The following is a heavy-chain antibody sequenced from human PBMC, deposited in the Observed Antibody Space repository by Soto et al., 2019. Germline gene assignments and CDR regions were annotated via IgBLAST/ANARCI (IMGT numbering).Heavy chain of an antibody. J-gene: IGHJ6*02. CDR2: IYPGDSDT. CDR3: ARHGGYYDSSPPGLLHYGMDV. V-gene: IGHV5-51*01. Sequence: GESLKISCKGSGYSFTSYWIGWVRQMPGKGLEWMGIIYPGDSDTRYSPSFQGQVTISADKSISTAYLQWSSLKASDTAMYYCARHGGYYDSSPPGLLHYGMDVWGQGTTVTVSS. CDR1: GYSFTSYW. D-gene: IGHD3-22*01.